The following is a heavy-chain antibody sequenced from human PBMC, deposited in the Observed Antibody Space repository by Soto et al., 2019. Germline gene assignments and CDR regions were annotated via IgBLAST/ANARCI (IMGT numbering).Heavy chain of an antibody. CDR1: GFTFSNYG. CDR3: ASDLVGASDSYGLDV. CDR2: IWHDGNNK. Sequence: QVQLVESGGGVVQPGRSLRLSCAASGFTFSNYGMHWVRQAPGKGLEGVAIIWHDGNNKYYADSVRGRFIISRDNSKNRLYLQMNSLSAEDTAVYYCASDLVGASDSYGLDVWGQGTPVTVS. J-gene: IGHJ6*02. V-gene: IGHV3-33*01. D-gene: IGHD1-26*01.